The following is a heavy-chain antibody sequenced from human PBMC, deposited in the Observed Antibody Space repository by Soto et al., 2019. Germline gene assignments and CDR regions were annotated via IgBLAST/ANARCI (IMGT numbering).Heavy chain of an antibody. Sequence: PGGSLRLSCAVSGFSVSNSWMSWVRQAPGKGLEWVAAMKEDGTLQYYVDSVKGRFTISRDSAKNLLFLDMSSLRGQDTAIYYCSRDLSSSSAYWGQG. CDR1: GFSVSNSW. D-gene: IGHD6-6*01. CDR3: SRDLSSSSAY. J-gene: IGHJ4*02. V-gene: IGHV3-7*01. CDR2: MKEDGTLQ.